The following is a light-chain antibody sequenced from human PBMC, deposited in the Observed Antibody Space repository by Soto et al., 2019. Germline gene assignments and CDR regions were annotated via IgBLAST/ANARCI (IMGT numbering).Light chain of an antibody. V-gene: IGKV2-30*01. CDR2: KVS. CDR1: QGLGNTY. Sequence: DVVMTQSPLSLPVTLGQPASISCRSSQGLGNTYLNWFHQRPGQSPRRLIYKVSNRDSGVPDRFIGSGSGTDFTLKISRVEAEDVGLYFCMQATHWPYTFGQGTKLEI. CDR3: MQATHWPYT. J-gene: IGKJ2*01.